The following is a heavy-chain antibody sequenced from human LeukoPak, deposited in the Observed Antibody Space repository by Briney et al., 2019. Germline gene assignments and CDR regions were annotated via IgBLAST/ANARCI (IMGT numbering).Heavy chain of an antibody. CDR3: ASSFYDSSGYYGLWY. CDR2: ISSSGSTI. CDR1: GFTFSSYE. J-gene: IGHJ4*02. Sequence: GSLRLSCAASGFTFSSYEMNWVRQAPGKGLEWVSYISSSGSTIYYADSVKGRLTISRDNAKNSLYLQMNSLRAEDTAVYYCASSFYDSSGYYGLWYWGQGTLVTVSS. V-gene: IGHV3-48*03. D-gene: IGHD3-22*01.